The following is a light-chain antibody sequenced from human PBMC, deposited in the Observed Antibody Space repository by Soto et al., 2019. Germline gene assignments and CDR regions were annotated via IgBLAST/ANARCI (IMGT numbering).Light chain of an antibody. CDR2: DAS. Sequence: DIQMTQSPSSLSASVGDRVTITCQASQDISNYLNWSQQKPGEAPKLLIYDASNLETGVPSRFSGSGSGTDFTFTISSLQPEDIATYYCQQYENLPYTFGQGTKLEIK. J-gene: IGKJ2*01. CDR3: QQYENLPYT. V-gene: IGKV1-33*01. CDR1: QDISNY.